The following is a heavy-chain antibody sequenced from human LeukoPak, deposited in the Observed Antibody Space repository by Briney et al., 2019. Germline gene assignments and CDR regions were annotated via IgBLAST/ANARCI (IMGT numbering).Heavy chain of an antibody. J-gene: IGHJ5*02. D-gene: IGHD6-13*01. CDR1: GFTFSSYG. CDR2: ISYDGSSE. Sequence: GRSLRLSCAASGFTFSSYGMHWVRQAPGKGLEWVAVISYDGSSEYYADSVKGRFTISRDNSKDTLYLQMNSLRAEDTAVYYCAKAFRAAAGRADWFDPWGQGTPVTVSS. V-gene: IGHV3-30*18. CDR3: AKAFRAAAGRADWFDP.